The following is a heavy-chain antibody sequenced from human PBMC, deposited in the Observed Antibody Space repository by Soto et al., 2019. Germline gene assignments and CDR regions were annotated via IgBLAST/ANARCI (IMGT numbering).Heavy chain of an antibody. V-gene: IGHV3-23*01. CDR1: GFTFSSYA. CDR2: IGVSGDNT. J-gene: IGHJ3*02. CDR3: TKEMRVYSGRRVAFDI. D-gene: IGHD1-26*01. Sequence: EVQLLESGGGLVQPGGSLRLSCVASGFTFSSYAMTWVRQAPGKGLEWVSAIGVSGDNTYYADSVKGRFTISRDNSKNTQYLQMNSLRGEDTAVYYCTKEMRVYSGRRVAFDILGQGTMVTVSS.